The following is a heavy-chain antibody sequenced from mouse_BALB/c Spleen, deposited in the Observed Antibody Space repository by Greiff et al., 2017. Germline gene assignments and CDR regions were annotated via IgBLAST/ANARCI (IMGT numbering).Heavy chain of an antibody. V-gene: IGHV5-17*02. J-gene: IGHJ2*01. D-gene: IGHD2-10*02. Sequence: EVQRVESGGGLVQPGGSRKLSCAASGFTFSSFGMHWVRQAPEKGLEWVAYISSGSSTIYYADTVKGRFTISRDNPKNTLFLQMTSLRSEDTAMYYCASGVWGGFDYWGQGTTLTVSS. CDR1: GFTFSSFG. CDR2: ISSGSSTI. CDR3: ASGVWGGFDY.